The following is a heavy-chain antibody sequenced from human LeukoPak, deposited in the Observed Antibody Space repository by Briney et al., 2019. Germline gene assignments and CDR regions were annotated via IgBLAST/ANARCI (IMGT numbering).Heavy chain of an antibody. Sequence: SVKVSCKASGGTFSSHSFNWVRQAPGQGLEWMGGIIPMSSTTKYAQNFQGRVTITADESTSTAFMELSSLRPEDTAVYFCARPRTYYDSWSGYPPFDYWGQGTLVTVSS. CDR2: IIPMSSTT. J-gene: IGHJ4*02. V-gene: IGHV1-69*13. CDR3: ARPRTYYDSWSGYPPFDY. CDR1: GGTFSSHS. D-gene: IGHD3-3*01.